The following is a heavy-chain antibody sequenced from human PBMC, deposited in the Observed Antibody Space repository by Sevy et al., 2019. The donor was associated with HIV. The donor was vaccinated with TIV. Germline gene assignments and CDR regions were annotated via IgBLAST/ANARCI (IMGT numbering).Heavy chain of an antibody. CDR3: ERDKEVGASIFDA. V-gene: IGHV3-7*03. J-gene: IGHJ5*02. CDR2: IKQDGSEA. D-gene: IGHD1-26*01. CDR1: GFNFRNFW. Sequence: GGSLRLSCVASGFNFRNFWMSWVRQAPGKGLECVADIKQDGSEAYYVESVKGRFTISRDKAKNSLYLQMNSLRDEATAMYFCERDKEVGASIFDAWGQGTPVTVSS.